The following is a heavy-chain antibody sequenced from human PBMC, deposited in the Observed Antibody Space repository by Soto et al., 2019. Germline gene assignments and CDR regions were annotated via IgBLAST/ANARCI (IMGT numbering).Heavy chain of an antibody. CDR2: ISYDGSNK. Sequence: GGSLRLSCAASGFTFSSYAMHWVRQAPGKGLEWVAVISYDGSNKYYADSVKGRFTISRDNSKNTLYLQMNSLRAEDTAVYYCARDGGSPHYYYGMDVWGQGTTVTVSS. D-gene: IGHD1-26*01. CDR1: GFTFSSYA. V-gene: IGHV3-30*04. J-gene: IGHJ6*02. CDR3: ARDGGSPHYYYGMDV.